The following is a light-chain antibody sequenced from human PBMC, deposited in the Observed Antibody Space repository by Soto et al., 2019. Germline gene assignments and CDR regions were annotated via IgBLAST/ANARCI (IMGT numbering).Light chain of an antibody. J-gene: IGLJ1*01. V-gene: IGLV1-51*01. Sequence: QSVLTQPPSVSAAPGQKVTISCSGSSSNIGNNYVSWYQQLPGTAPKLLIYDSNKRPSGIPDRFSGSKSGTSATLGITGLQTWDEADYYCGTWDSSLSAHVFGTGTKLTVL. CDR1: SSNIGNNY. CDR3: GTWDSSLSAHV. CDR2: DSN.